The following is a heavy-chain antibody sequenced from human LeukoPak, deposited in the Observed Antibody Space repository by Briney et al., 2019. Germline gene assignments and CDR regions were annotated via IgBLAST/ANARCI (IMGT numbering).Heavy chain of an antibody. D-gene: IGHD1-26*01. CDR3: VREKSGRYSS. Sequence: GSLRLSSAASGFTFSNYWMHWVRPAPGQGRVWVSRLNCDGRSSTYTDFVQGRFTISRDNSKNTLYLQLNSLSAEDTAVYYCVREKSGRYSSWGQGTLVTVSS. CDR2: LNCDGRSS. J-gene: IGHJ5*02. CDR1: GFTFSNYW. V-gene: IGHV3-74*03.